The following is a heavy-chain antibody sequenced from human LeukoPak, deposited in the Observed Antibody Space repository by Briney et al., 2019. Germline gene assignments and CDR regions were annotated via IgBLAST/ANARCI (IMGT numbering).Heavy chain of an antibody. CDR2: IIPIFGTA. V-gene: IGHV1-69*13. Sequence: ASVKVSCKASGGTFSSNTISWVRQAPGQGLECMGGIIPIFGTANYAQKFQGRVTITADESTSTAYMELSSLRSEDTAVYYCARGTIAAAGPYYYYYMDVWGKVTTVTISS. D-gene: IGHD6-13*01. CDR3: ARGTIAAAGPYYYYYMDV. CDR1: GGTFSSNT. J-gene: IGHJ6*03.